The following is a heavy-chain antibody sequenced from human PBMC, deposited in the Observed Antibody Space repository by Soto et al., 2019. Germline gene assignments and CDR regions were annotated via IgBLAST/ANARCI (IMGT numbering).Heavy chain of an antibody. CDR3: AHIDPEIVTVGGHGGFDY. CDR1: GFSLTSGVG. Sequence: QITLKESGPTLVRPPQTLTLTCTFSGFSLTSGVGVGWIRQPPGKALEWLALIYWDDDKRYSPSLKNRLTITKDTSKNQLVLTMTNMGPVDTDTYFSAHIDPEIVTVGGHGGFDYWGQGTLVTVSS. CDR2: IYWDDDK. D-gene: IGHD5-12*01. J-gene: IGHJ4*02. V-gene: IGHV2-5*02.